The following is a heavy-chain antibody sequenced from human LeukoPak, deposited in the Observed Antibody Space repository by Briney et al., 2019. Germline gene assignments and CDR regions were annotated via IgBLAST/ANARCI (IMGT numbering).Heavy chain of an antibody. J-gene: IGHJ4*02. V-gene: IGHV3-23*01. D-gene: IGHD3-22*01. CDR3: AKDRIWYDSSGYTFDY. CDR1: GFTFSSYA. CDR2: ISGSGGST. Sequence: GGPLRLSCAASGFTFSSYAMSWVRQAPGKGLEWVSAISGSGGSTYYADSVKGRFTISRDNSKNTLYLQMNSLRAEDTAVYYCAKDRIWYDSSGYTFDYWGQGTLVTVSS.